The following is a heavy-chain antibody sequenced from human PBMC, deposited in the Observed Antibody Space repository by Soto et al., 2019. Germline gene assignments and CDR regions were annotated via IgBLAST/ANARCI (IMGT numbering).Heavy chain of an antibody. V-gene: IGHV4-31*03. J-gene: IGHJ4*02. CDR3: ARGIPEVVSIFDY. Sequence: QVQLQESGPGLVKPSQTLSLTCTVSGGSISSGGYYWSWIRQHPGKGLEWIGYIYYSGSTYYNPSPKSRVTISVDTSKNQFSLKLSSVTAADTAVYYCARGIPEVVSIFDYWGQGTLVTVSS. CDR2: IYYSGST. CDR1: GGSISSGGYY. D-gene: IGHD3-22*01.